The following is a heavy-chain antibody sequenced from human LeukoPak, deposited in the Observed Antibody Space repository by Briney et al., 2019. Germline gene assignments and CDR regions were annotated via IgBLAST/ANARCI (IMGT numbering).Heavy chain of an antibody. D-gene: IGHD4-17*01. CDR1: GFTFDDYA. CDR3: AKDLGPSGAAWFDP. Sequence: PGGSLRLSCAASGFTFDDYAMHWVRQAPGKGLEWVSLISGDDDSTYYADSVKGRFTISSDNSKNSLYLQMNSLRTEDTALYYCAKDLGPSGAAWFDPWGQGTLVTVSS. CDR2: ISGDDDST. J-gene: IGHJ5*02. V-gene: IGHV3-43*02.